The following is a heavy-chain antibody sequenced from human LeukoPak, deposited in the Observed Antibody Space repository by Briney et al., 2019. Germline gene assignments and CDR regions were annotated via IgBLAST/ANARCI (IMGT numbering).Heavy chain of an antibody. CDR2: IRSKAYGGTT. V-gene: IGHV3-49*04. D-gene: IGHD3-10*01. CDR3: TRDSRSRARGYFDY. J-gene: IGHJ4*02. Sequence: GGSLRLSCTASGFTFGDYAMRWVRQAPGKGREWVGFIRSKAYGGTTEYAASVKGRFTISRDDSKSIAYLQMNSLKTEDTAVYYCTRDSRSRARGYFDYWGQGTLVTVSS. CDR1: GFTFGDYA.